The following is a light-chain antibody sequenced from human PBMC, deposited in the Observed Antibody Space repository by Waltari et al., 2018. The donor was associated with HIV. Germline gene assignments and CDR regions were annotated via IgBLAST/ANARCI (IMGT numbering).Light chain of an antibody. CDR3: QQYKNWPQT. V-gene: IGKV3-15*01. Sequence: EKVMTQSPATLSVSPGERATLSCRASQPINNNLAWYQQKPGQAPQLLIYGASTRAAGVPVRFSGSGSGTEFSLTISSLQSEDLAMYYCQQYKNWPQTFGQGTKVEIK. CDR2: GAS. J-gene: IGKJ2*01. CDR1: QPINNN.